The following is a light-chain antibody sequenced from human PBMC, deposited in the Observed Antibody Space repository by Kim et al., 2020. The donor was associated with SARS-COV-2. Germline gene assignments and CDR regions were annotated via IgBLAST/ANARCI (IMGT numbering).Light chain of an antibody. CDR2: TTA. Sequence: DIQMTQSPSSLSASLRDRVTITCRASQSIGTHLNWFQQKPGKAPNLLIYTTANLQSGVPSRFSGSGSGTDFTLTISSLQPEDFATYYCQQSYSVPWTFGQGTKVDIK. CDR3: QQSYSVPWT. J-gene: IGKJ1*01. CDR1: QSIGTH. V-gene: IGKV1-39*01.